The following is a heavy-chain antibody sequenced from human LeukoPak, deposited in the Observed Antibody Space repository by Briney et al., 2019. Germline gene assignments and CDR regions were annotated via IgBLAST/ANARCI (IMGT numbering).Heavy chain of an antibody. CDR2: IYYSGST. D-gene: IGHD6-13*01. CDR3: ARPGVAAADYAFDI. CDR1: GGSISSYY. Sequence: SETLSLTCTVSGGSISSYYWSWIRQPSGKGLEWIGYIYYSGSTNYNPSLKSRVTISVDTSKNQFSLKLSSVTAADTAVYYCARPGVAAADYAFDIWGQGTMVTVSS. V-gene: IGHV4-59*08. J-gene: IGHJ3*02.